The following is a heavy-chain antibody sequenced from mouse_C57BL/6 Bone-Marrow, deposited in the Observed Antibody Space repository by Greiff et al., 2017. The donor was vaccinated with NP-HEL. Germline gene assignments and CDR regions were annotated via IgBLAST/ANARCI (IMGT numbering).Heavy chain of an antibody. Sequence: EVQGVESGGGLVQPGGSLKLSCAASGFTFSDYYMYWVRQTPEKRLEWVAYISNGGGSTYYPDTVKGRFTISRDNAKNTLYLQMSRLKSEDTAMYYCASPNWSYAMDYWGQGTSVTVSS. J-gene: IGHJ4*01. V-gene: IGHV5-12*01. CDR3: ASPNWSYAMDY. CDR1: GFTFSDYY. CDR2: ISNGGGST. D-gene: IGHD4-1*01.